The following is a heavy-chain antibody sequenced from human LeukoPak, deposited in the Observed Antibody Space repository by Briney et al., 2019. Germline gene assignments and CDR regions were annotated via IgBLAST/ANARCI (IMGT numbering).Heavy chain of an antibody. CDR3: ARSRIQTRYSGYK. Sequence: GGSLRLSCAASGFTFSTYWMSWVRQAPGKGLEWVANIKEDGSEKYYVDSVKGRFTISRDNAKNSLHLQINSLRAEDTGVYYCARSRIQTRYSGYKWGQGTLVTVSS. D-gene: IGHD3-9*01. J-gene: IGHJ4*02. CDR1: GFTFSTYW. CDR2: IKEDGSEK. V-gene: IGHV3-7*01.